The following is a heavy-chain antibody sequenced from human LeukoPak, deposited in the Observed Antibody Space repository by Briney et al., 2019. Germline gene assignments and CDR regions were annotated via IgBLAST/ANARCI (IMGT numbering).Heavy chain of an antibody. D-gene: IGHD6-6*01. CDR2: FYYSGST. V-gene: IGHV4-61*10. J-gene: IGHJ6*03. CDR3: TTTSSENYYYYYMDV. Sequence: SQTLSLTCTVSGGSISSGSYYWSWIRQPAGKGLEWIGYFYYSGSTNYNPSLQSRVTISVDRSKNQFALKLSSVTAADTAIYYCTTTSSENYYYYYMDVWGKGTTVTVSS. CDR1: GGSISSGSYY.